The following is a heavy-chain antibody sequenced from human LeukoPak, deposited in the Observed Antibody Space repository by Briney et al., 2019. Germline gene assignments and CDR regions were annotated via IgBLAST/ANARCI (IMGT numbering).Heavy chain of an antibody. CDR1: GGSISSYY. V-gene: IGHV4-59*01. CDR3: ARVRGILTGYPFFDY. CDR2: IYYSGST. Sequence: SETLSLTCTVSGGSISSYYWSWIRQPPGKGLEWIGYIYYSGSTNYNPSLKSRVTISVDTSKNQFSLKLSSVTAADTAVYYCARVRGILTGYPFFDYWGQGTLVTVSS. J-gene: IGHJ4*02. D-gene: IGHD3-9*01.